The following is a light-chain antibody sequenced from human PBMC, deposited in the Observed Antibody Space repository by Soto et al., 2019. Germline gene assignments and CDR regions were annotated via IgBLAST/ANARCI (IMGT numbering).Light chain of an antibody. CDR2: DAS. V-gene: IGKV3-11*01. CDR3: HHRSNWPPPLS. J-gene: IGKJ4*01. CDR1: QTISGY. Sequence: EIVLTQSPDTLSLSPGQRATLSCRASQTISGYLAWYQQKPGQPPRLLIYDASNRATGIPARFSGSGSGTDFTLTSSTLEPEDFAVYYCHHRSNWPPPLSFGGGTKIEIK.